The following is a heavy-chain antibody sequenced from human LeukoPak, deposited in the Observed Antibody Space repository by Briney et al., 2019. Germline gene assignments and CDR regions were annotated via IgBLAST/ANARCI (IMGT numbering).Heavy chain of an antibody. CDR3: ASYYGDLRAAYFDY. CDR2: IYHSGST. J-gene: IGHJ4*02. V-gene: IGHV4-30-2*01. Sequence: PSETLSLTCAVSGGSISSGGYSWSWIRQPPGKGLEWIGHIYHSGSTYYNPSLKSRVTISVDRSKNQFLLELSSVTAADTAVYYCASYYGDLRAAYFDYWGQGTLVTVSS. D-gene: IGHD4-17*01. CDR1: GGSISSGGYS.